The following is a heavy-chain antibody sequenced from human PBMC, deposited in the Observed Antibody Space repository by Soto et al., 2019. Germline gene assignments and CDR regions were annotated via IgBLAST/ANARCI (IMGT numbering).Heavy chain of an antibody. Sequence: LRLSCAASGFSFSDHCMDWVRQAPGKGLEWVGRTSNRADGYTTQYAASVKGRFIISRDDSKNLLYLQMNSLKTEDTAVYYCATEGALAGPDFDHWGQGTLVTVSS. D-gene: IGHD6-19*01. CDR2: TSNRADGYTT. V-gene: IGHV3-72*01. CDR1: GFSFSDHC. J-gene: IGHJ4*02. CDR3: ATEGALAGPDFDH.